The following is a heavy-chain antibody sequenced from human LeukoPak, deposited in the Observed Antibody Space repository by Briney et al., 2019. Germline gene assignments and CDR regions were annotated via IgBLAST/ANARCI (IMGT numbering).Heavy chain of an antibody. V-gene: IGHV4-61*02. Sequence: SETLSLTWTVCGGSISSGSYYWSWIRQPAGKGLEWIGRIYTSGRTNYNPSLKSRVTISVDTSKNQFSLKLSSVTAADTAVYYCARSPATYYYDSSGYYYVYFQHWGQGTLVTVSS. CDR1: GGSISSGSYY. D-gene: IGHD3-22*01. CDR3: ARSPATYYYDSSGYYYVYFQH. CDR2: IYTSGRT. J-gene: IGHJ1*01.